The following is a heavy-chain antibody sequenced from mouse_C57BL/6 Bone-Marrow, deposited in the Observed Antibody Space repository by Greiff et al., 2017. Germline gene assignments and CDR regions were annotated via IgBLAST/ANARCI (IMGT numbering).Heavy chain of an antibody. CDR1: GYTFTDYY. Sequence: VQLQQSGPVLVKPGASVKMSCKASGYTFTDYYMNWVKQSHGKSLEWIGVINPYNGGTSYNQKFKGKATLTVDKSSSTAYMELNSLTSEDSAVXYCARSEDYGYAMDYWGQGTSVTVSS. CDR3: ARSEDYGYAMDY. V-gene: IGHV1-19*01. CDR2: INPYNGGT. J-gene: IGHJ4*01. D-gene: IGHD2-4*01.